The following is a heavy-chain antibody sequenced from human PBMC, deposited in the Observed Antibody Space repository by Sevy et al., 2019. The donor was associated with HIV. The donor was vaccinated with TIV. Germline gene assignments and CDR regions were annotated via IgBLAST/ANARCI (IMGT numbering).Heavy chain of an antibody. J-gene: IGHJ3*02. CDR3: ARRNDFDI. Sequence: SETLSLTCTVSGGSTNSDHWNWIRQPPGKGLEWIGYVYYTGGTNYNPSLKNRVTISVDRTKNQFSLKLTSVTAADTAVYYCARRNDFDIWGQGPMVTVSS. CDR2: VYYTGGT. V-gene: IGHV4-59*08. CDR1: GGSTNSDH.